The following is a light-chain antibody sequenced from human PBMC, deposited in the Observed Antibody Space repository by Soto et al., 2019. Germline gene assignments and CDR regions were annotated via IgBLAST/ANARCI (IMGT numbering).Light chain of an antibody. Sequence: EIVLTQSPGTLSLSPGEGATLSCSASQSVSNIYLAWYQQKPGQAPRLLMYGTSNRATGIPDRFIGSGSGIDFTLTISNLEPEDFAVYYCHHFGRSPRTFGQGTKVEIK. CDR2: GTS. CDR1: QSVSNIY. J-gene: IGKJ1*01. CDR3: HHFGRSPRT. V-gene: IGKV3-20*01.